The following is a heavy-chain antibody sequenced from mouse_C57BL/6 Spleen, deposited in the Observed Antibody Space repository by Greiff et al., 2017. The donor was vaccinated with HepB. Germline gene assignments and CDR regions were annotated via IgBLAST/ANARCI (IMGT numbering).Heavy chain of an antibody. D-gene: IGHD1-1*01. Sequence: VQLQQSGAELVKAGASVKMSCKASGYTFTSYWMHWVKQRLGQGLEWFAETNPTNGRTYYNEKFKSKATLTVDKSSSTAYMLLSGPTFEDSAVYYCARSKMIVATYFDYWGQGTTLRVS. CDR2: TNPTNGRT. V-gene: IGHV1S81*02. CDR3: ARSKMIVATYFDY. J-gene: IGHJ2*01. CDR1: GYTFTSYW.